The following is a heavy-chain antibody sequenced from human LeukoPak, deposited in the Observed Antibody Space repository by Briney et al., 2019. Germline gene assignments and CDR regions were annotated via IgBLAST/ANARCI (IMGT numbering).Heavy chain of an antibody. J-gene: IGHJ4*02. CDR3: ARAPPGSWIDY. CDR1: GFPFSNYA. Sequence: TGGSLRLSCAVSGFPFSNYAMSWVRQAPGKGLEWVSAISGSGDTTYYANSVKGRFTISRDDSKNTLYLQMNRLRNEDTAVYYCARAPPGSWIDYWGQGTLVTVSS. CDR2: ISGSGDTT. D-gene: IGHD1-14*01. V-gene: IGHV3-23*01.